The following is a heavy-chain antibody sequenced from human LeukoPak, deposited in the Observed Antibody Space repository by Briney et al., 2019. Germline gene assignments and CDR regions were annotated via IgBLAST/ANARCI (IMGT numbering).Heavy chain of an antibody. CDR1: GYSFTSYW. CDR3: ARHPGGYSYGLSGPFDY. CDR2: IYPGDSDT. D-gene: IGHD5-18*01. V-gene: IGHV5-51*01. J-gene: IGHJ4*02. Sequence: GESLKISCKGSGYSFTSYWIGCVRQMPGKGLEWMGIIYPGDSDTRYSPSFQGQVTTSADKSISTAYLQWSSLKASDTALYYCARHPGGYSYGLSGPFDYWGQGTLVTVSS.